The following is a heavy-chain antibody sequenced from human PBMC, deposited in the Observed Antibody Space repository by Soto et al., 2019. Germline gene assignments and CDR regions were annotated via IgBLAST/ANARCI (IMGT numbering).Heavy chain of an antibody. CDR3: ARRYGPGFDY. D-gene: IGHD4-17*01. Sequence: PSETLSLTCAVSGGSISSGGYSWSWIRQPPGKGLEWIGYIYHSGSTYYNPSLKSRVTISVDRSKNQFSLKLSSVTAADTAVYYCARRYGPGFDYWGQGTLVIVSS. CDR2: IYHSGST. J-gene: IGHJ4*02. CDR1: GGSISSGGYS. V-gene: IGHV4-30-2*01.